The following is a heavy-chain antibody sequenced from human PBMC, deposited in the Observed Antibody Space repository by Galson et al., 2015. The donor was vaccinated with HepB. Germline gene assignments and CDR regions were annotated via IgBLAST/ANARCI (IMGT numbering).Heavy chain of an antibody. D-gene: IGHD2-15*01. Sequence: SVKVSCKASGYIFTRYAMNWVRQVPGQGLEWMGWINTNTGNPTYAQGFTGRFVFSLDTSVSTAYPQISSLKAEDTAVYYCGRDRGSGSHFFDYWGQGTLVTVSS. CDR1: GYIFTRYA. V-gene: IGHV7-4-1*02. CDR3: GRDRGSGSHFFDY. J-gene: IGHJ4*02. CDR2: INTNTGNP.